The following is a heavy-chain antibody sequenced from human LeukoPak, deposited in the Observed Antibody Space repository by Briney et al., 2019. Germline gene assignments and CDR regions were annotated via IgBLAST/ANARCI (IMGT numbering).Heavy chain of an antibody. D-gene: IGHD2-15*01. CDR3: ARDRLPYCSGGSCSLGY. CDR2: ISAYNGNT. CDR1: GYTFTSYG. Sequence: ASVKVSCKASGYTFTSYGISWVRQAPGQGLEWMGWISAYNGNTNYAQKLQGRVTMTTDTSTSTAYMELRSLRSDDTAVYYCARDRLPYCSGGSCSLGYWGQGTLVTVSS. V-gene: IGHV1-18*01. J-gene: IGHJ4*02.